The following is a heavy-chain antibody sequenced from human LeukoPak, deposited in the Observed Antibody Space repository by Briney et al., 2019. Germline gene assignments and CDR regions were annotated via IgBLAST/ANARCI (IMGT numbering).Heavy chain of an antibody. Sequence: GASVKVSCKASGYTFTGYDMHWVRQAPGQGLEWMGWINPNSGGTNYAQKFQGRVTMTRDTSISTAYMELSRLRSDDTAVYYCVREAILSYSGYDLYYFDYWGQGTLVTVSS. D-gene: IGHD5-12*01. J-gene: IGHJ4*02. CDR2: INPNSGGT. CDR1: GYTFTGYD. V-gene: IGHV1-2*02. CDR3: VREAILSYSGYDLYYFDY.